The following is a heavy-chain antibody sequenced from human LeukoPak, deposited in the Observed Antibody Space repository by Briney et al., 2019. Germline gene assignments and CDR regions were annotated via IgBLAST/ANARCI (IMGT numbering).Heavy chain of an antibody. V-gene: IGHV4-59*08. CDR2: IYYTGST. D-gene: IGHD1-1*01. CDR3: ARLGIYPIQGYNYNYHYMDV. CDR1: GASISSSY. J-gene: IGHJ6*03. Sequence: SETLSLTCTVSGASISSSYWSWIRQPPGKGLEWLGYIYYTGSTNYNPSLKSRVTISVDMCKKQFSLQLSSVTAADTAAYYCARLGIYPIQGYNYNYHYMDVWAKGTTVTVSS.